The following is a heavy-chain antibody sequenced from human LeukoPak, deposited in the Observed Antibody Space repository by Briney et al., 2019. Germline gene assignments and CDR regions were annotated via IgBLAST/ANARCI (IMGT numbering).Heavy chain of an antibody. Sequence: GGSLRLSCAASGFTFSSYSMSWVRQAPGKGLEWVGRIKSKTDGGTTDYAAPVKGRFTISRDDSKSTLYLQMNSLKTEDTAVYYCTTLRVDTAMVDARINFDYWGQGTLVTVSS. V-gene: IGHV3-15*01. CDR3: TTLRVDTAMVDARINFDY. D-gene: IGHD5-18*01. CDR1: GFTFSSYS. J-gene: IGHJ4*02. CDR2: IKSKTDGGTT.